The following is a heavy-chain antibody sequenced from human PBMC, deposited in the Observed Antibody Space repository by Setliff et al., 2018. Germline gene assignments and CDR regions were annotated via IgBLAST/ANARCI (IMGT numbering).Heavy chain of an antibody. CDR2: VHFGGDT. CDR3: ARQPSSGAYYNPRPYYFDY. Sequence: PSETLSLTCTVSGGSINNHYWSWVRQSPGKGLEWIGFVHFGGDTNYNPSLKSRVTMSVDTSNNQFSLNLRSVTAADTAVYFCARQPSSGAYYNPRPYYFDYWGQGTLVTVSS. D-gene: IGHD3-10*01. V-gene: IGHV4-59*11. CDR1: GGSINNHY. J-gene: IGHJ4*02.